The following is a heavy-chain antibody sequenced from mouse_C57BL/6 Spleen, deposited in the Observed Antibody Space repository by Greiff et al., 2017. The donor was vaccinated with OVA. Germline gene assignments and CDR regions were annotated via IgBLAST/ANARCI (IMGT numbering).Heavy chain of an antibody. J-gene: IGHJ3*01. Sequence: QVQLKQPGAELVKPGASVKLSCKASGYTFTSYWMHWVKQRPGQGLEWIGMIHPNSGSTNYNEKFKSKATLTVDKSSSTAYMQLSSLTSEDSAVYYCARGIYDGAWFAYWGQGTLVTVSA. D-gene: IGHD2-12*01. CDR1: GYTFTSYW. CDR2: IHPNSGST. V-gene: IGHV1-64*01. CDR3: ARGIYDGAWFAY.